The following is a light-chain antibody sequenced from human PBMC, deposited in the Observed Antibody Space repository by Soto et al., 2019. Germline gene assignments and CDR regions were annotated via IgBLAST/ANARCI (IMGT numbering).Light chain of an antibody. V-gene: IGKV1-5*03. CDR1: QSVGSY. J-gene: IGKJ5*01. Sequence: DIQMTQSPSSLSASVGDRVTITCRASQSVGSYLNWYQQKPGKAPKLLIYKASNLESGLPSRFTGSGSGTEFTLTISSLKSDDFATYYCQQYSTYPITFGQGTRLEIK. CDR2: KAS. CDR3: QQYSTYPIT.